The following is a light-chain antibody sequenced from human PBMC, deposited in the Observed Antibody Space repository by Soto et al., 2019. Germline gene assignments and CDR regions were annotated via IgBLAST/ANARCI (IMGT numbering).Light chain of an antibody. Sequence: IQMTQSPSTLSASVGDMVTITCRASQNINTWLAWYQQKPGKAPRILIYRASSLENGVPSRFGGSGSVTQFIFTISSLQPDDSATYYCQQDSCYSAFGQGTKVEIK. V-gene: IGKV1-5*03. CDR3: QQDSCYSA. CDR1: QNINTW. CDR2: RAS. J-gene: IGKJ1*01.